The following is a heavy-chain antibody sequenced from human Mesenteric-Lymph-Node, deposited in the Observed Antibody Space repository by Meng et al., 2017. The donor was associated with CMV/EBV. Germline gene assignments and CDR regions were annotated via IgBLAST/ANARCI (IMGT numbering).Heavy chain of an antibody. Sequence: GGSLRLSCAASGLSFSDYAMSWVRQAPGKGLEWISYISSSSSSSTIYYADSVKGRFTISRDNTKNSLYLQMNRLRAEDTAVYYCARDHYGSGIGGNYFDYWGQGTLVTVSS. CDR3: ARDHYGSGIGGNYFDY. J-gene: IGHJ4*02. V-gene: IGHV3-48*04. CDR2: ISSSSSSSTI. D-gene: IGHD3-10*01. CDR1: GLSFSDYA.